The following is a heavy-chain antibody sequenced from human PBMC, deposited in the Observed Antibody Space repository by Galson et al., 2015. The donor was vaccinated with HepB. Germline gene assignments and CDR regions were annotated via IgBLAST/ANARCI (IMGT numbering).Heavy chain of an antibody. Sequence: SVTVSCKASGYNFTSYYVHWVRQAPGQGLEWMGIINPNGGGTRYAQKFQGRVTMTRDTSMSTVYMELRSLRSEDTAVYYCARIQAAAAMVTNWGQGTLVTVSS. V-gene: IGHV1-46*01. J-gene: IGHJ4*02. CDR1: GYNFTSYY. CDR3: ARIQAAAAMVTN. D-gene: IGHD2-2*01. CDR2: INPNGGGT.